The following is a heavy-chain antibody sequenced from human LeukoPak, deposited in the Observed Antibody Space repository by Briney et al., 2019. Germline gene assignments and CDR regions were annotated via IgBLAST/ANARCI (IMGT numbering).Heavy chain of an antibody. CDR1: LFTFSSYA. CDR2: ISVSGGST. D-gene: IGHD6-13*01. J-gene: IGHJ6*02. V-gene: IGHV3-23*01. Sequence: GGGLRVSCVASLFTFSSYAMSGVRQAPGRGVEWVSAISVSGGSTYYADSVKGRFTISRDNYKNTLYLQMNSLTAEDPAVYYCAKVAAGPGTLYYYYGMDVWGQGTTVTVSS. CDR3: AKVAAGPGTLYYYYGMDV.